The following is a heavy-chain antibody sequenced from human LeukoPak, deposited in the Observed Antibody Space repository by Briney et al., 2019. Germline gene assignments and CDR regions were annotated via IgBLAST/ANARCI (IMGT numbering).Heavy chain of an antibody. CDR3: AKASGSYYGYFDY. V-gene: IGHV3-23*01. CDR2: ISGSGGTT. J-gene: IGHJ4*02. Sequence: GSLKLFCAASGFTLWRYSMRWVRQASREGLEVGSAISGSGGTTYYADSVEGRFTISRDISKSTLYLQMSSLRAEDTAVYYCAKASGSYYGYFDYWGQGTLVTVSS. D-gene: IGHD1-26*01. CDR1: GFTLWRYS.